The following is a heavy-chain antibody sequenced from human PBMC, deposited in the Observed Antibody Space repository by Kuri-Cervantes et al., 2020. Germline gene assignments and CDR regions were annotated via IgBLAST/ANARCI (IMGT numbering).Heavy chain of an antibody. D-gene: IGHD6-13*01. CDR1: GFTFSSYA. CDR3: ARDVSSCYGMDYYYGMDV. V-gene: IGHV3-30-3*01. CDR2: ISYDGSNK. J-gene: IGHJ6*02. Sequence: GGSLRLSWAASGFTFSSYAMHWVRQAPGKGLEWVAVISYDGSNKYYADSVKGRFTIPRDNSKNTLYLQMNSLRAEDTAVYYCARDVSSCYGMDYYYGMDVWGQGTTVTVSS.